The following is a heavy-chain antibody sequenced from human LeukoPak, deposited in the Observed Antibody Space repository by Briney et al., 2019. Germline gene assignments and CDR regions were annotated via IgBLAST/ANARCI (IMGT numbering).Heavy chain of an antibody. J-gene: IGHJ6*03. D-gene: IGHD6-13*01. CDR3: ARDLMESSSGVHYYYYYMDV. CDR1: GYTFTSYD. V-gene: IGHV1-69*13. Sequence: SVKVSCKASGYTFTSYDINWVRQAPGQGLEWMGGIIPIFGTANYAQKFQGRVTITADESTSTAYMELSSLRSEDTAVYYCARDLMESSSGVHYYYYYMDVWGKGTTVTISS. CDR2: IIPIFGTA.